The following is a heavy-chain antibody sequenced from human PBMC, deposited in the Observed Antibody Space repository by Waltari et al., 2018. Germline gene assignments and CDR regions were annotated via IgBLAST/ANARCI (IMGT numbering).Heavy chain of an antibody. V-gene: IGHV3-48*01. Sequence: EVQLVESGGGLVQPGGSLRLSCAASGFTFSSYSMNWVRQAPGKGLEWVSYISSSSTIYYADSVKGRFTISRDNAKNSLYLQMNSLRAEDTAVYYCARVGVTPDYWGQGTLVTVSS. D-gene: IGHD3-16*01. CDR2: ISSSSTI. J-gene: IGHJ4*02. CDR3: ARVGVTPDY. CDR1: GFTFSSYS.